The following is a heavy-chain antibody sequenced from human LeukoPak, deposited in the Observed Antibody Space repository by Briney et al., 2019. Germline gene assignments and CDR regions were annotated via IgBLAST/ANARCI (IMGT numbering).Heavy chain of an antibody. CDR3: ARDTWAYYMDV. Sequence: GGSLRLSCAASGFTVSSNYMSWVRQAPGKGLEWVSVIYSGGSTYYPDSVKGRFTISRDNSKNTLYLQMNSLRAEDTAVYYCARDTWAYYMDVWGKGTTVTISS. V-gene: IGHV3-53*01. CDR2: IYSGGST. D-gene: IGHD2/OR15-2a*01. J-gene: IGHJ6*03. CDR1: GFTVSSNY.